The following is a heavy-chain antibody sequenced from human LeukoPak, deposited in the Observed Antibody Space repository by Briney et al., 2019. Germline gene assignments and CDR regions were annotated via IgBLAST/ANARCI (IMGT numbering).Heavy chain of an antibody. CDR3: ARASYYYDSSGYYYFGY. V-gene: IGHV4-31*03. J-gene: IGHJ4*02. D-gene: IGHD3-22*01. CDR2: IYYSGST. CDR1: GGSISSGGYY. Sequence: SQTLSLTCTVSGGSISSGGYYWSWIRQHPGKGLEWIGYIYYSGSTYYNPSLKSRVTISVDTSKNQFSLKLSSVTAADTAVYYCARASYYYDSSGYYYFGYWGQGTLVTVSS.